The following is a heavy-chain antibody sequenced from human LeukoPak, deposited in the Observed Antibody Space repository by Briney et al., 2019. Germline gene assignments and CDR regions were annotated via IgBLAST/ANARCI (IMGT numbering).Heavy chain of an antibody. CDR2: INPNSGGT. J-gene: IGHJ5*02. D-gene: IGHD3-10*01. V-gene: IGHV1-2*02. CDR3: ARGRNLLWFGELLYNWFDP. CDR1: GYTFTGYY. Sequence: ASVKVSCKASGYTFTGYYMHWVRQAPGQGLEWMGWINPNSGGTNYAQKFQGRVTMTRDTSISTAYMELSRLRSDDTAVYYCARGRNLLWFGELLYNWFDPWGQGTLVTVSS.